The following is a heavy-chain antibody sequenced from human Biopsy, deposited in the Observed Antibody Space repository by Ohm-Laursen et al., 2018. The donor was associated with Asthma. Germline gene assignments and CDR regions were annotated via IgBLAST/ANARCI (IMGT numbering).Heavy chain of an antibody. Sequence: SETLSLTCTVSGVSIRSYYWTWIRQPPGKGLEWIGNIHYSGSTYSNPSLKSRVTISVDTSKKQISPRLTSVTAADTAVYYCARGSSSRLSQWELLVSGGKRAHSYYGMDVWGQGTTVTVSS. J-gene: IGHJ6*02. CDR2: IHYSGST. CDR3: ARGSSSRLSQWELLVSGGKRAHSYYGMDV. CDR1: GVSIRSYY. V-gene: IGHV4-59*12. D-gene: IGHD1-26*01.